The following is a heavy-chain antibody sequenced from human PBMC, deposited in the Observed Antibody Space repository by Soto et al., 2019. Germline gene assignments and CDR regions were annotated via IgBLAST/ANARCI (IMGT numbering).Heavy chain of an antibody. V-gene: IGHV4-30-4*01. CDR1: GGSISSGDYY. CDR2: IYYSGST. Sequence: PSETLSLTCTVSGGSISSGDYYWSWIRQPPGKGLEWIGYIYYSGSTYYNPPLKSRVTISVDTSKNQFSLKLSSVTAADTAVYYCARAGYDSSGLGYWGQGTLVTVSS. D-gene: IGHD3-22*01. J-gene: IGHJ4*02. CDR3: ARAGYDSSGLGY.